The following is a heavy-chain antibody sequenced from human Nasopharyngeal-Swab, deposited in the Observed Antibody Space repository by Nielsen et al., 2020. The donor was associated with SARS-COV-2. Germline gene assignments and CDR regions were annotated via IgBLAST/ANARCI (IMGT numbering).Heavy chain of an antibody. D-gene: IGHD2-15*01. Sequence: SVKVSCKASGGTFSSYAISWVRQAPGQGLEWMGGIIPIFGTANYAQKFRGRVTITADESTSTAYMELSSLRSEDTAVYYCARGPADCSGGSCYASHMDVWGKGTTVTVSS. V-gene: IGHV1-69*13. J-gene: IGHJ6*03. CDR2: IIPIFGTA. CDR1: GGTFSSYA. CDR3: ARGPADCSGGSCYASHMDV.